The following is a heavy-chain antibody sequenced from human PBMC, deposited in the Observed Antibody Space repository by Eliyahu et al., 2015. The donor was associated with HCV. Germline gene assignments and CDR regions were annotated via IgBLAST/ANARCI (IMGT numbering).Heavy chain of an antibody. V-gene: IGHV3-23*01. J-gene: IGHJ4*02. CDR2: ISSSGGST. Sequence: EVQLLESGGGLVQPGGXXRLSXAAXGFTFSTXAMGWVRQAPGKGLEWVSAISSSGGSTYYADSVKGRFTISRDNSKNTLYLQMNSLRVEDTAVYYCAKEDTNYEFDYWGQGTLVTVSS. CDR1: GFTFSTXA. CDR3: AKEDTNYEFDY. D-gene: IGHD3-3*01.